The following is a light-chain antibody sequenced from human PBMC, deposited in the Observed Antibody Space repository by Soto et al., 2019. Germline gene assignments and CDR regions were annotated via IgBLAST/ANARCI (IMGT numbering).Light chain of an antibody. CDR3: SSYTTTGTQV. J-gene: IGLJ1*01. CDR2: DVS. V-gene: IGLV2-14*03. Sequence: QSALTQPASVSGSPGQSITLSCTGTTSDVGGFDYVSWYQQHPGKAPKLMIFDVSNRPSGVSDRFSGSKSGNTASLTISGLQAEDEADYYRSSYTTTGTQVFGTGTKLTVL. CDR1: TSDVGGFDY.